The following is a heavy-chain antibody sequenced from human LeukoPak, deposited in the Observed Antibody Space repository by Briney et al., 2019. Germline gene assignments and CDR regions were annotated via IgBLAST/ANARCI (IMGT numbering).Heavy chain of an antibody. Sequence: GASVKVSCTASGGTFSIYAISWVRHAHGQGLEWMGWISGYNGHTNYAQKSQGRVTMTTDTSTNMVYMELRSLGSDDTAVYYCARGSNHRYYYDSSGNYRGAFDYWGQGTLVTVSS. CDR3: ARGSNHRYYYDSSGNYRGAFDY. CDR2: ISGYNGHT. D-gene: IGHD3-22*01. V-gene: IGHV1-18*01. CDR1: GGTFSIYA. J-gene: IGHJ4*02.